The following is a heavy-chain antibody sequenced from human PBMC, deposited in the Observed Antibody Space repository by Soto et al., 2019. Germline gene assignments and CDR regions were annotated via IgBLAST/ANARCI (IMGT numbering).Heavy chain of an antibody. D-gene: IGHD2-2*01. Sequence: SVKVSCKASGYTFTSYGISWVRQAPGQGLEWMGWISAYNGNTNYAQKLQGRVTMTTDTSTSTAYMELRSLRSDDTAVYYCARGRLEGYCSSTSCYPWSGYYYYYYGMDVWG. J-gene: IGHJ6*02. CDR3: ARGRLEGYCSSTSCYPWSGYYYYYYGMDV. V-gene: IGHV1-18*04. CDR1: GYTFTSYG. CDR2: ISAYNGNT.